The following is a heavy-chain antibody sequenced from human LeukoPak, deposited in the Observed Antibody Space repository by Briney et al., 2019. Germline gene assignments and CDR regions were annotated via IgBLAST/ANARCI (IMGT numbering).Heavy chain of an antibody. D-gene: IGHD6-19*01. J-gene: IGHJ4*02. CDR3: VRQADSSGWYYFDY. V-gene: IGHV5-51*01. CDR2: IYPDDSDT. CDR1: GYDFTNYW. Sequence: GEALKISCQGSGYDFTNYWIGWVRQMPGKGLEWMAIIYPDDSDTKYNPSFQGQVTISSDKSISTAYLQWNSLKASDTAIYYCVRQADSSGWYYFDYWGPGTRVTVTS.